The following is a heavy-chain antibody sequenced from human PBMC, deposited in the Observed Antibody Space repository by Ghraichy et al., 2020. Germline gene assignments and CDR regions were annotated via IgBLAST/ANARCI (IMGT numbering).Heavy chain of an antibody. V-gene: IGHV3-21*01. Sequence: GGSLRLSCAASGFTFSTYSMNWVRQASGKGLEWVSIISSSSSSIDYADSVKGRFTISRDNAKNSLYLQMNSLRVDDTAVYYCARVRPGGLELDYWGQGTLVTVSS. D-gene: IGHD4-23*01. J-gene: IGHJ4*02. CDR1: GFTFSTYS. CDR2: ISSSSSSI. CDR3: ARVRPGGLELDY.